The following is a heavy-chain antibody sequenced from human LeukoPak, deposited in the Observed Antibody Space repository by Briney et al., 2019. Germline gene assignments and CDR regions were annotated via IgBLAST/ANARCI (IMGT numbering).Heavy chain of an antibody. Sequence: GGSLRLSCAASGFTFDDYAMHWVRQAPGKGLVWVSRINSDGSTTSYADSVKGRFTISRDNAKSTLYLQMNSLRAEDTAVYYCARDPSSSWYYYYYYMDVWGKGTTVTVSS. CDR3: ARDPSSSWYYYYYYMDV. CDR2: INSDGSTT. D-gene: IGHD6-13*01. J-gene: IGHJ6*03. CDR1: GFTFDDYA. V-gene: IGHV3-74*01.